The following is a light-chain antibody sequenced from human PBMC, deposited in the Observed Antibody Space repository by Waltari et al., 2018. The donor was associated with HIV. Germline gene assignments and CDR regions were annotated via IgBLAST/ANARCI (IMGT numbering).Light chain of an antibody. CDR1: QSVRSSY. Sequence: EIVLTQSPGTLSLSPGERAILSCRASQSVRSSYLAWYQQKPGQAPRLLIYGGSSRATGIPDRFSGSGSGTEFILTISRLEPEDFAVYYCQQYDSPPRTFGQGTKVEIK. CDR3: QQYDSPPRT. CDR2: GGS. J-gene: IGKJ1*01. V-gene: IGKV3-20*01.